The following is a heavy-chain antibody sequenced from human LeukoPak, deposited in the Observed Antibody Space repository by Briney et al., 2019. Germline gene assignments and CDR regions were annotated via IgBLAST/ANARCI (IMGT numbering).Heavy chain of an antibody. CDR2: ISSSSSYI. J-gene: IGHJ4*02. V-gene: IGHV3-21*01. Sequence: KAGGSPRLSCAASGFTFSSYSMNWVRQAPGKGLEWVSSISSSSSYIYYADSVKGRFTISRDNAKNSLYLQMNSLRAEDTAVYYCARAGGLTVDTAFDYWGQGTLVTVSS. D-gene: IGHD5-18*01. CDR3: ARAGGLTVDTAFDY. CDR1: GFTFSSYS.